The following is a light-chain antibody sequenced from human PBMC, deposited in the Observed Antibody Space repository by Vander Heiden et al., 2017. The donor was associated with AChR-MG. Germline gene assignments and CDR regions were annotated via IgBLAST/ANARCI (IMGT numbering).Light chain of an antibody. CDR1: SGHRPYT. CDR3: ETWDSNNPAV. CDR2: LVDSGSY. J-gene: IGLJ3*02. Sequence: QPVLTQSSSASASLGSSLKLPCTLSSGHRPYTIAWHQQQPGKAPRYLMKLVDSGSYNRGSGVPDRFSGSSSGADRYLTVSNLQSEEDADYYCETWDSNNPAVFGGGTKLTVL. V-gene: IGLV4-60*03.